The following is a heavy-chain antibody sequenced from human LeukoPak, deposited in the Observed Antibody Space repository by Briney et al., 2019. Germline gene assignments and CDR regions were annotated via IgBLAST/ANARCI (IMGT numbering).Heavy chain of an antibody. J-gene: IGHJ4*02. V-gene: IGHV4-59*08. CDR3: AGGYRRSSSFAY. D-gene: IGHD3-22*01. Sequence: KASETLSLTCTVSDGSISSYYWSWIRQPPGKGLEWIGYIYYSGSTNYNPSLKSRVTISVDTSKNQFSLKLSSVTAADTAVYYCAGGYRRSSSFAYWGQGTLVTVSS. CDR2: IYYSGST. CDR1: DGSISSYY.